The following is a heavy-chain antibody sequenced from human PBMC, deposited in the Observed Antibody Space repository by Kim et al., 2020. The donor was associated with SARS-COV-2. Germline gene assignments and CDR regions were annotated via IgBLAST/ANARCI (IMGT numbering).Heavy chain of an antibody. V-gene: IGHV3-74*01. D-gene: IGHD6-13*01. CDR1: GFTFSSHS. J-gene: IGHJ4*02. CDR3: ARTAAAAGGD. CDR2: IYSDGSTT. Sequence: GGSLRLSCAASGFTFSSHSMHWVRQAPGKGLVWVSRIYSDGSTTVYADSVKGRFAISTDNAKRTVYLQMNSLRAEDTAVYYCARTAAAAGGDWGQGTLVT.